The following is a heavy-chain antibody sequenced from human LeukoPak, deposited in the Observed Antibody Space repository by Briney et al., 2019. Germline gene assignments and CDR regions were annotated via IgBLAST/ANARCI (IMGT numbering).Heavy chain of an antibody. V-gene: IGHV1-46*01. Sequence: ASVKVSCKASGYTFTSYYMHWVRQAPGQGLEWMGIINPSGGSTSYAQKFQGRVTVTRDMSTSTVYMELSSLRSEDTAVYYCARVGRHPYNWFDPWGQGTLVTVSS. CDR1: GYTFTSYY. CDR3: ARVGRHPYNWFDP. CDR2: INPSGGST. J-gene: IGHJ5*02.